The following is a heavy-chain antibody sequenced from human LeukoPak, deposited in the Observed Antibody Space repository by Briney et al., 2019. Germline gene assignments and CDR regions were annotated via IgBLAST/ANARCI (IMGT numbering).Heavy chain of an antibody. D-gene: IGHD3-22*01. CDR1: GGSISSSSYY. V-gene: IGHV4-39*01. CDR2: TYYSGST. J-gene: IGHJ5*02. CDR3: ATRYYYDSSGYYYA. Sequence: SETLSLTCTVSGGSISSSSYYWGWIRQPPGKGLEWIGNTYYSGSTYYNPSLKSRVTISVDTSKNQFSLKLSSVTAADTAVYYCATRYYYDSSGYYYAWGQGTLVTVSS.